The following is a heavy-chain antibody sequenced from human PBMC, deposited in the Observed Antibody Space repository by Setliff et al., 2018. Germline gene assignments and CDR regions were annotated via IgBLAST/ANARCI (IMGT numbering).Heavy chain of an antibody. J-gene: IGHJ4*02. CDR1: GYNFANNW. CDR2: IYPGDSDT. Sequence: GESLKISCKGSGYNFANNWIGWVRQMPGKGLEWMGIIYPGDSDTRYSPSFQGQVTISADKSISTAYLQWSSLKASDTAMYYCARHGPSYIAAQYYFDYWGQGTLVTVSS. D-gene: IGHD6-13*01. V-gene: IGHV5-51*01. CDR3: ARHGPSYIAAQYYFDY.